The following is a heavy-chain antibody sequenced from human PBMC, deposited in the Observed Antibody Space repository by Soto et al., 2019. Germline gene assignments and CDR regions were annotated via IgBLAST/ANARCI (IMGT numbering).Heavy chain of an antibody. CDR3: AKDEVVVVRRVTVYYMDV. CDR2: LSGSGEKT. Sequence: DVYLSESGGALSQPGGSLRLSCAVSGFPVSGNVVAWVCQAPGKGLEWVSSLSGSGEKTYYGDSVKGRFTIFRDSSKNTVFRQMNSLRVDDTATYFCAKDEVVVVRRVTVYYMDVWGKGTTVTVSS. CDR1: GFPVSGNV. D-gene: IGHD3-10*01. V-gene: IGHV3-23*01. J-gene: IGHJ6*03.